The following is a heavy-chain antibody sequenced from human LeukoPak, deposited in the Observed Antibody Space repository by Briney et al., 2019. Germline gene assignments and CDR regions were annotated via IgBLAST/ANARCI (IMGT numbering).Heavy chain of an antibody. CDR3: ARDSSGYYPFDY. Sequence: ASVKVSCKASGYTFTSYGISWVRQAPGQGLEWMGWISAYNGNTNYAQKLQGRVTMTTDTSTSTAYMELRSLRSDDTAVYNCARDSSGYYPFDYWGQGTLVTVSS. CDR1: GYTFTSYG. D-gene: IGHD3-22*01. V-gene: IGHV1-18*01. CDR2: ISAYNGNT. J-gene: IGHJ4*02.